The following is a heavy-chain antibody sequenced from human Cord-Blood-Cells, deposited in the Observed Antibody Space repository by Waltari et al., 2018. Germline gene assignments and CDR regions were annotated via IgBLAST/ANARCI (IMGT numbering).Heavy chain of an antibody. V-gene: IGHV1-2*02. D-gene: IGHD5-12*01. CDR2: FTPNSGGT. CDR1: GYTFPGYY. J-gene: IGHJ4*02. CDR3: ARGEMATIDY. Sequence: QVQLVQSGAEVKKPGASVTVSRKATGYTFPGYYMHWVRHAPGQGLGGSGWFTPNSGGTNYAQKFQGRVTMTRETSISTAYMELSRLRSDDTAVYYCARGEMATIDYWGQGTLVTVSS.